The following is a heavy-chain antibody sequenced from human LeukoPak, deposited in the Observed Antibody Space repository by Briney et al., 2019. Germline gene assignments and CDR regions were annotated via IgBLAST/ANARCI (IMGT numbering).Heavy chain of an antibody. CDR2: IYYSGST. D-gene: IGHD4-17*01. CDR1: GGSISSYY. V-gene: IGHV4-59*01. Sequence: SETLSLTCTVSGGSISSYYWSWIRQPPGKGLEWIGYIYYSGSTNYNPSLKSGVTISVDTSKNQFSLKLSSVTAADTAVYYCASSLTTVPTFDYWGQGTLVTVSS. CDR3: ASSLTTVPTFDY. J-gene: IGHJ4*02.